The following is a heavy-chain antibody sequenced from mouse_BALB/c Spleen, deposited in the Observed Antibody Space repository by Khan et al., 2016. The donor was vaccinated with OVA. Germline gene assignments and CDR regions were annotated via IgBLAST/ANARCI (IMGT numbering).Heavy chain of an antibody. V-gene: IGHV5-9-1*01. D-gene: IGHD1-1*01. CDR3: ANGNYGWFAY. J-gene: IGHJ3*01. CDR2: ISSAGTYT. CDR1: GFTFSSFV. Sequence: EVELVESGGGLVKPGGSLKLSCAASGFTFSSFVMSWVRQTPEKRLEWVATISSAGTYTYYPDSVKGRFTISRDNAKSALYLQMTSLRSEDTAMYYCANGNYGWFAYWGQGTLVTVSA.